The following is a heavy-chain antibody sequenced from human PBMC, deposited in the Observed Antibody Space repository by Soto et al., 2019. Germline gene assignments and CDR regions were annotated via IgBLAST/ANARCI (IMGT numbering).Heavy chain of an antibody. CDR2: IKSETDGGTG. V-gene: IGHV3-15*01. CDR3: TTDLKTGTERGKYDY. D-gene: IGHD1-1*01. Sequence: EVHLVESGGGLVKPGGSLRLSCVASGFTFNNAWMSWVRQAPGKRLEWVGRIKSETDGGTGDYAAPVKGRFTIARDDSRNTLSLQMNSLKAEDTAVYYCTTDLKTGTERGKYDYWGQGTVVTISS. J-gene: IGHJ4*02. CDR1: GFTFNNAW.